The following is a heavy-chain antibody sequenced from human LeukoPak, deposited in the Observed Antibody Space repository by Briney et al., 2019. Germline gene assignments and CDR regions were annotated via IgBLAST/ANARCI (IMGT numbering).Heavy chain of an antibody. CDR3: ARDLCRGDILGATGCASNY. D-gene: IGHD1-26*01. V-gene: IGHV4-4*07. CDR2: IYTSGST. J-gene: IGHJ4*02. Sequence: SETLSLTCTVSGGSISSYYWSWIRQPAGKGLEWIGRIYTSGSTNYNPSLKSRVTMSVDTSKNQFSLKLSSMTAADTAVYYCARDLCRGDILGATGCASNYWGQGTLVTVSS. CDR1: GGSISSYY.